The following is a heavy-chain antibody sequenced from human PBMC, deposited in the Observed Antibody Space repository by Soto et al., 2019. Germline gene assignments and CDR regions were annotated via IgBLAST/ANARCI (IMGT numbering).Heavy chain of an antibody. D-gene: IGHD7-27*01. CDR3: ARWTELGGY. J-gene: IGHJ4*02. CDR2: MNPDRGNT. CDR1: GYSFTSYE. Sequence: QVQLVQSGAEVKKPGASVKVSCKASGYSFTSYEINWVRQATGQGLEWLGWMNPDRGNTGYGEKFQGRITMTRNTAISTAYMELSSLRYEDTAVYYCARWTELGGYWGQGTLVTVSS. V-gene: IGHV1-8*01.